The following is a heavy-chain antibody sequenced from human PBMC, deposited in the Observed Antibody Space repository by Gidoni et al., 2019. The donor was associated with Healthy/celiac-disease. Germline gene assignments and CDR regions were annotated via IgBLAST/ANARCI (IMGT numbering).Heavy chain of an antibody. V-gene: IGHV4-39*01. CDR2: IYYSWST. Sequence: QLQLQESGPGLVKPSETLSLTCTVSGGSISSSSYYWGWIRQPPGKGLEWIGSIYYSWSTYYNPSLKSRVTISVDTSKNQFSLKLSSVTSAYTAVYYCARRCYYGSGSYCYGMDVWGQGTTVTVSS. D-gene: IGHD3-10*01. CDR3: ARRCYYGSGSYCYGMDV. CDR1: GGSISSSSYY. J-gene: IGHJ6*02.